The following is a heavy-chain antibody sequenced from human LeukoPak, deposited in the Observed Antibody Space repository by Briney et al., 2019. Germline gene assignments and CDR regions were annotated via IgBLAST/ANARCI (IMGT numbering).Heavy chain of an antibody. CDR2: MNPNSGNT. V-gene: IGHV1-8*01. J-gene: IGHJ3*02. D-gene: IGHD5-12*01. CDR1: GYTFTSYD. Sequence: ASVKVSCKVSGYTFTSYDINWVRQATGQGLEWMGWMNPNSGNTGYAQKFQGRVTMTRNTSISTAYMELSSLRSEDTAVYYCAKDPVDIVATSLDAFDIWGQGTMVTVSS. CDR3: AKDPVDIVATSLDAFDI.